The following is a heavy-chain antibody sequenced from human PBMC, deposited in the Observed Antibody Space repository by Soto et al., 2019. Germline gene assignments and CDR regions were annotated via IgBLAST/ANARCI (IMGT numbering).Heavy chain of an antibody. Sequence: SETLSLTCSVSSASLSSSTYYWSWIRQPPGRGPEWIGSIYYSGNTYYKPSLKSQVSISIDTSRNQFSLKLTSVTAADTGVYYCASSSPFHYWGPGILVTVFS. J-gene: IGHJ4*02. D-gene: IGHD6-6*01. V-gene: IGHV4-39*01. CDR2: IYYSGNT. CDR3: ASSSPFHY. CDR1: SASLSSSTYY.